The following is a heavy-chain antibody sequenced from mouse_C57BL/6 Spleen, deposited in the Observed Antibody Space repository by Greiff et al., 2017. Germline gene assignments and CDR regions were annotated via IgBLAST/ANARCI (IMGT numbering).Heavy chain of an antibody. CDR3: TRGAQATPLDY. V-gene: IGHV1-15*01. CDR1: GYTFTDYE. CDR2: IDPETGGT. Sequence: QVHVKQSGAELVRPGASVTLSCKASGYTFTDYEMHWVKQTPVHGLEWIGAIDPETGGTAYNQKFKGKAILTADKSSSTAYMELRSLTSEDSAVYDCTRGAQATPLDYWGQGTTLTVSS. J-gene: IGHJ2*01. D-gene: IGHD3-2*02.